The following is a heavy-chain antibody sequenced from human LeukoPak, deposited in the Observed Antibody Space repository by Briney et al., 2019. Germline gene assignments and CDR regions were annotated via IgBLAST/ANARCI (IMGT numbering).Heavy chain of an antibody. CDR3: ARELNDAFDI. CDR1: GFTFSSYS. CDR2: ISSSSSTI. V-gene: IGHV3-48*01. Sequence: GGSLRLSCAASGFTFSSYSMNWVRQAPGKGLEWVSYISSSSSTIYYADSVKGRFTISRDNAKNSLYLQMNSLRAEDTAVYYCARELNDAFDIWGQGTMVTVSS. J-gene: IGHJ3*02.